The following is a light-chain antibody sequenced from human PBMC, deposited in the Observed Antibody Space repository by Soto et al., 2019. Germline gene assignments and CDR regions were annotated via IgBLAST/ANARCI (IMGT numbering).Light chain of an antibody. Sequence: DLQMTQSPSSLSASVGDRVTITCRASQSMSSYLHWYQQKPGKAPKLLIYAASSLQSGVPSRFSGSGYGTDFTLTISRLQPEDFATYYCQRSFSTPLTFGGGTKAEFK. CDR3: QRSFSTPLT. CDR1: QSMSSY. CDR2: AAS. V-gene: IGKV1-39*01. J-gene: IGKJ4*01.